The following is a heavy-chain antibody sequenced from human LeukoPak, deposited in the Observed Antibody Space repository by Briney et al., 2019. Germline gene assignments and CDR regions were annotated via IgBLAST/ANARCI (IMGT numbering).Heavy chain of an antibody. CDR1: GGSISSYY. Sequence: SETLSLTCTVSGGSISSYYWSWIRQPAGKGLEWIGRIYTSGSTNYNPSLKSRVTMSVDTSKNQFSLKLSSVTAADTAVYYCARGVAGALRTSYYHYGMDVWGQGTTVSVSS. D-gene: IGHD1-26*01. V-gene: IGHV4-4*07. CDR3: ARGVAGALRTSYYHYGMDV. CDR2: IYTSGST. J-gene: IGHJ6*02.